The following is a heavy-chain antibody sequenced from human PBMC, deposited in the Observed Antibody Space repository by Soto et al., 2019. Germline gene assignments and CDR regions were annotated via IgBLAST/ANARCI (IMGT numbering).Heavy chain of an antibody. D-gene: IGHD1-26*01. CDR2: ISYDENNK. CDR3: AKGAYSGSYLDC. CDR1: GFTFSSYG. J-gene: IGHJ4*02. V-gene: IGHV3-30*18. Sequence: QVQLVESGGGVVQPGRSLRLSCAASGFTFSSYGMHWVRQAPGKGLEWVAIISYDENNKYYADSVKGRFTISRDNSKNTLYLQMNSLRAEDTAVYYCAKGAYSGSYLDCWGQGTLVTVSS.